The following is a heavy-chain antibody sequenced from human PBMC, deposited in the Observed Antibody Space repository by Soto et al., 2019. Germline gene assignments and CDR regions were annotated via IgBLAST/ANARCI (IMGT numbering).Heavy chain of an antibody. Sequence: QVQLVQSGAEVKKPGSSVKVACKASGGTFSSYAISWVRQAPGQGIEWMGGIIPIFGTANYAQKFQGRVTITADESTSTAYMELSSLRSEDTAVYYCAREGASGSHIGYWGQGNLVTVSS. D-gene: IGHD3-22*01. CDR1: GGTFSSYA. CDR3: AREGASGSHIGY. CDR2: IIPIFGTA. J-gene: IGHJ4*02. V-gene: IGHV1-69*01.